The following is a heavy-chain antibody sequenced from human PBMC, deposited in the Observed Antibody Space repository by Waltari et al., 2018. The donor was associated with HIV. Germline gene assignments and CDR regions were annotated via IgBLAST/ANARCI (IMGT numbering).Heavy chain of an antibody. J-gene: IGHJ6*02. D-gene: IGHD2-15*01. Sequence: EVQLVESGGGLVQPGRSLRLSCAAPGLTLAVYAMPWGRQVPGKGLEWVSVITWNSGRTGYADSVKVRFIISRDNAKNSLYLQMNSLRVEDTALYYCAKSDIDYGMDVWGQGTTVTVSS. CDR3: AKSDIDYGMDV. CDR2: ITWNSGRT. CDR1: GLTLAVYA. V-gene: IGHV3-9*01.